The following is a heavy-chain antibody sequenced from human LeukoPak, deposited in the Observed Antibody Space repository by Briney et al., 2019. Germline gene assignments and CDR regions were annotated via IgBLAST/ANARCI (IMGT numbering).Heavy chain of an antibody. V-gene: IGHV4-34*01. CDR2: IKHSGST. D-gene: IGHD1-1*01. J-gene: IGHJ4*02. CDR1: GGSFSGYY. Sequence: SETLSLTCAVYGGSFSGYYWSRIPQPPGKGVEWIREIKHSGSTNYNPSLKSRVTISIDASKHQFSLKLSSVTAADTAVYYCARRTYNPIAAIDSWGQGTLVTVSS. CDR3: ARRTYNPIAAIDS.